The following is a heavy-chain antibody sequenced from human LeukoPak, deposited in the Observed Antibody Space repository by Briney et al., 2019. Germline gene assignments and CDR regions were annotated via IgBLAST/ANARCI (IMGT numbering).Heavy chain of an antibody. Sequence: SETLSLTCTVSGGSISSSSYSWGWIRQPPGKGLEWIANIFYSGSTYYNPSLKSRVTISIDTSKNHFSLRLRSVTAADTAVYFCARGRVSSSTWYSTYYYFFYMDFWGKGTTVTVSS. CDR1: GGSISSSSYS. D-gene: IGHD4-11*01. CDR3: ARGRVSSSTWYSTYYYFFYMDF. V-gene: IGHV4-39*07. J-gene: IGHJ6*03. CDR2: IFYSGST.